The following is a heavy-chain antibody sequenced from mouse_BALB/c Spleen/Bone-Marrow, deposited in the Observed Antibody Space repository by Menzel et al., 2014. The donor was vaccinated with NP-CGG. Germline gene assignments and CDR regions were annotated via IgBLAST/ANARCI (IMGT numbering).Heavy chain of an antibody. D-gene: IGHD2-3*01. CDR1: GYTFTDYN. V-gene: IGHV1S29*02. CDR3: ARGGGYDGYYGLAY. CDR2: IYPYNGGT. Sequence: DVKLVESGPELVKPGASVKISCKASGYTFTDYNMHWVKQSHGKGLEWIGYIYPYNGGTGYNQKFKSKATLTVDNSSSTAYMELRSLTSEDSAVYYCARGGGYDGYYGLAYWGQGTLVTVSA. J-gene: IGHJ3*01.